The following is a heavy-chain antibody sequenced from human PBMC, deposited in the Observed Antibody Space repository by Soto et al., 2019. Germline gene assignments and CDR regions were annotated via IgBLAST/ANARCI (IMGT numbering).Heavy chain of an antibody. Sequence: SETLSLTCTVSGGSISSSSYYWGWIRQPTGKGLEGIGSIYYSGSTYYNPSLKSRVTISVDTSKNQFSLKLSSVTAADTAVYYCARDQRMYYYGSGGLPPHYYYGMDVWGQGTTVTVSS. CDR1: GGSISSSSYY. J-gene: IGHJ6*02. CDR2: IYYSGST. D-gene: IGHD3-10*01. CDR3: ARDQRMYYYGSGGLPPHYYYGMDV. V-gene: IGHV4-39*07.